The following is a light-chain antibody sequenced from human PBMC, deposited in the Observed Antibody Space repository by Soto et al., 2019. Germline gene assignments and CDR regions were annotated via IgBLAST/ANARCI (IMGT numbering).Light chain of an antibody. CDR3: QQYNNWPLT. CDR1: QSVGSN. Sequence: EIVMTQSPATMSLSPGERATLSCRASQSVGSNLAWYQHKPGQPPRLLISVASARATGIPARFSGSGSGTDFTLTVSSLQSEDSALYYCQQYNNWPLTFGGGTTVEI. J-gene: IGKJ4*01. V-gene: IGKV3-15*01. CDR2: VAS.